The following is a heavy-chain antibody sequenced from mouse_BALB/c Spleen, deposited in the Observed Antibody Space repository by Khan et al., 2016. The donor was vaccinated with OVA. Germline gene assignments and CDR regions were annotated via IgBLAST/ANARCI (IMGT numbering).Heavy chain of an antibody. Sequence: EVELVESGGGLVKPGGSLKLSCAASGFTFSSYAMSWVRQTPEKRLEWVATISSGDTYTYYPDSVKGRFTISRDNAKNTPYPQMSSLRSEDTAMYYCARPPITTVVATSYWFFDVWGAGTTVTVST. CDR1: GFTFSSYA. CDR3: ARPPITTVVATSYWFFDV. V-gene: IGHV5-9-3*01. CDR2: ISSGDTYT. J-gene: IGHJ1*01. D-gene: IGHD1-1*01.